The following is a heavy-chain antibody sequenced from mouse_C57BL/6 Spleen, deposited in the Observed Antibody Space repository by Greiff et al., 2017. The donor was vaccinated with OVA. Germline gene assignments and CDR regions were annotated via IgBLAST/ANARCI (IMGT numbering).Heavy chain of an antibody. J-gene: IGHJ2*01. V-gene: IGHV5-16*01. CDR3: AGDGKRGYFDY. CDR1: GFTFSDYY. CDR2: INYDGSST. D-gene: IGHD2-1*01. Sequence: EVMLVESEGGLVQPGSSMKLSCTASGFTFSDYYMAWVRQVPEKGLEWVANINYDGSSTYYLDSLKSRFIISRDNAKNILYRQISSLKSEDTATYYCAGDGKRGYFDYWGQGTTLTVSS.